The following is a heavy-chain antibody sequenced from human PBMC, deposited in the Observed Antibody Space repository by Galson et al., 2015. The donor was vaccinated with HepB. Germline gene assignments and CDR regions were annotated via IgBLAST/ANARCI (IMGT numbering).Heavy chain of an antibody. CDR1: KFTFSRFG. D-gene: IGHD5-12*01. V-gene: IGHV3-30*18. Sequence: SLRLSCAASKFTFSRFGMHWVRQAPGKGLEWVAVISYDGSNKYYADSVKGRFTISRDNSKNTLYLQMNSLRAEDTAFYYCAKEATYSGYDYYFDYWGQGTLVTVSS. CDR2: ISYDGSNK. CDR3: AKEATYSGYDYYFDY. J-gene: IGHJ4*02.